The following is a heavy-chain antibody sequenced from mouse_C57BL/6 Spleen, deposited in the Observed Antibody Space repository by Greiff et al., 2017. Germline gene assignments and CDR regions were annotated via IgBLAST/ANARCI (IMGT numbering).Heavy chain of an antibody. D-gene: IGHD1-1*01. CDR3: ARSHYYGSSHDY. J-gene: IGHJ2*01. CDR1: GYAFSSYW. V-gene: IGHV1-80*01. CDR2: IYPGDGDT. Sequence: QVQLQQSGAELVKPGASVKISCKASGYAFSSYWMTWVKQRPGKGLEWIGQIYPGDGDTNYNGKFKGKATLTADNSSSTAYMQLSSLTSEDSAVYFCARSHYYGSSHDYWGQGTTLTVSS.